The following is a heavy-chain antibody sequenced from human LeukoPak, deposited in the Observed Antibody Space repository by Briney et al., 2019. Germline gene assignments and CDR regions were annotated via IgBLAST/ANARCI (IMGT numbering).Heavy chain of an antibody. CDR3: ARVVGASEYFQH. J-gene: IGHJ1*01. D-gene: IGHD1-26*01. CDR2: INPNSGGT. Sequence: ASVKVSCKASGYTFTGYYMHWVRQAPGQGLEWMGRINPNSGGTNYAQKFQGRVTMTRDTSISTAYMELSRLRSDDTAVYYCARVVGASEYFQHWGKGTLVTVSS. V-gene: IGHV1-2*06. CDR1: GYTFTGYY.